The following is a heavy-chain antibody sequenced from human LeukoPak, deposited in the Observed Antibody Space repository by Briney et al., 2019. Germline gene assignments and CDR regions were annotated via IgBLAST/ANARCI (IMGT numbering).Heavy chain of an antibody. CDR1: GFTVSINY. CDR2: IYSGGST. Sequence: GGSLRLSCAASGFTVSINYMSWVRQAPGKGLEWVSVIYSGGSTYYADSVKGRFTISRDNSKNTLYLQMNSLRAEDTAVYYCARDGRLHYYGSGSETDAFDIWGQGTMVTVSS. D-gene: IGHD3-10*01. V-gene: IGHV3-53*01. J-gene: IGHJ3*02. CDR3: ARDGRLHYYGSGSETDAFDI.